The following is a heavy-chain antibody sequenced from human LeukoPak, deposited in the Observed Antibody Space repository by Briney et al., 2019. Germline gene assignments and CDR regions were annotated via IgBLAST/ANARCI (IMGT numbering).Heavy chain of an antibody. V-gene: IGHV1-2*06. CDR3: ARDLSSTPHWELDY. J-gene: IGHJ4*02. Sequence: ASVKVSCKTSGYTFSGYYIHWVRQDPGQGLEWMGRINPVSGGTNYAQQFQGRVTMTRDTSISTVYMEVTSLISGDTAVYYCARDLSSTPHWELDYWGQGTRVTVSS. CDR2: INPVSGGT. CDR1: GYTFSGYY. D-gene: IGHD1-26*01.